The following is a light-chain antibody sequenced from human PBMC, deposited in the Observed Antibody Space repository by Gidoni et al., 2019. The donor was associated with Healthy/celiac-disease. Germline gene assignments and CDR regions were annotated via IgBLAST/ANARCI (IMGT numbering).Light chain of an antibody. V-gene: IGKV3-11*01. J-gene: IGKJ1*01. Sequence: EIVLTQTPATLSLSPGERATLSCRASQSVSSYLAWYQQKPGQAPRLLIYDASNRATGIPARFSGSGSGTAFPLTIRSLAPEDFAVYYCQQRSNWSWTFXQXTKVEI. CDR1: QSVSSY. CDR2: DAS. CDR3: QQRSNWSWT.